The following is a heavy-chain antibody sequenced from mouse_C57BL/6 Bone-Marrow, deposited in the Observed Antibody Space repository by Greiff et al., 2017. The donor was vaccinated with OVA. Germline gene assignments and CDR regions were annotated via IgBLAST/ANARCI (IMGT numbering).Heavy chain of an antibody. D-gene: IGHD1-1*01. CDR2: SRNKANDYTT. CDR1: GFTFSDFY. Sequence: EVNVVESGGGLVQSGRSLRLSCATSGFTFSDFYMEWVRQAPGKGLEWIAASRNKANDYTTEYSASVKGRFIVSRDTSQSILYLQMNALRAEDTAIYYCARDASFITTVVAYYFDYWGQGTTLTVSS. J-gene: IGHJ2*01. CDR3: ARDASFITTVVAYYFDY. V-gene: IGHV7-1*01.